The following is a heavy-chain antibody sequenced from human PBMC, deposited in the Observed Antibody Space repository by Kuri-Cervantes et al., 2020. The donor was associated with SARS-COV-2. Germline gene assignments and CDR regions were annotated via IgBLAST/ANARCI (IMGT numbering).Heavy chain of an antibody. J-gene: IGHJ6*02. D-gene: IGHD5-18*01. CDR3: ATGFYRAMVPEEDYYYGMDV. Sequence: ASVKVSCKVSGYTLTELSMHWVRQAPGKGLEWMGGFDPEDGETIYAQKFQGRVTMTEDTSTDTAYMELSSLRSEDTAVYYCATGFYRAMVPEEDYYYGMDVCGQGTTVTVSS. V-gene: IGHV1-24*01. CDR1: GYTLTELS. CDR2: FDPEDGET.